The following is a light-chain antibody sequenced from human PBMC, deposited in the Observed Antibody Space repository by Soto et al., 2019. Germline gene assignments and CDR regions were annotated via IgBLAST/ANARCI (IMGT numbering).Light chain of an antibody. CDR3: QQYGSSPWT. CDR1: QSISSSY. J-gene: IGKJ1*01. V-gene: IGKV3-20*01. CDR2: GAS. Sequence: EIVLTQSPGTLSLSPGERATLSCRASQSISSSYLAWYQQKPGQAPRLLIYGASSRATGIPHRFSGSGSGTDFTLTISRLEPEDFAVYYCQQYGSSPWTFGQGTKWIS.